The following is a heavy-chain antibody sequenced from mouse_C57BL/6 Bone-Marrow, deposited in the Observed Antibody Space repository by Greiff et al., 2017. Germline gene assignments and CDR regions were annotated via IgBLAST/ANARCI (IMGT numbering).Heavy chain of an antibody. Sequence: QVQLQQPGAELVKPGASVKMSCKASGYTFTSYWITWVKQRPGQGLEWIGDIYPGSGSTNYNEKLKSKATLTVDTSSSTADMQRSSLTSEDSAVYYCARPYYRNDWYFDVWGTGTTVTVSS. CDR1: GYTFTSYW. D-gene: IGHD2-10*01. CDR3: ARPYYRNDWYFDV. CDR2: IYPGSGST. J-gene: IGHJ1*03. V-gene: IGHV1-55*01.